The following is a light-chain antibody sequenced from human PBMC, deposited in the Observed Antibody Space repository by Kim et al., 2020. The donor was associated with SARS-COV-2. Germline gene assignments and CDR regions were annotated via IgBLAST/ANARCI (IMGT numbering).Light chain of an antibody. Sequence: EIVLTQSPATLSLSPGERATLSCRASQSVSSYLAWYQQKPGQAPRLLIYDASNRATGIPARFSGSGSGTDFTLTISSLEPEDFAVYYCKQRNKLAPYTFGQGTKLEI. V-gene: IGKV3-11*01. CDR2: DAS. CDR1: QSVSSY. J-gene: IGKJ2*01. CDR3: KQRNKLAPYT.